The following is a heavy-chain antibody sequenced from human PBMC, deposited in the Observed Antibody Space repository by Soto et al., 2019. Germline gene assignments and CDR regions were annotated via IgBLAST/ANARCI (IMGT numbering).Heavy chain of an antibody. CDR2: ISGSGGST. Sequence: GGSLRLSCAASGFTFSSYAMSWVRQAPGKGLEWVSAISGSGGSTYYADSVKGRFTISRDNSKNTLYLQMNSLRAEDTAVYYCAKDFLPGIAAAGTLVFLTFDYLGHGTLVTVSS. V-gene: IGHV3-23*01. J-gene: IGHJ4*01. D-gene: IGHD6-13*01. CDR3: AKDFLPGIAAAGTLVFLTFDY. CDR1: GFTFSSYA.